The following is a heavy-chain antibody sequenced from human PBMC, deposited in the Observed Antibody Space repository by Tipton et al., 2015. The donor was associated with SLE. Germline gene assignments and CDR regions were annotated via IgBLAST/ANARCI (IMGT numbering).Heavy chain of an antibody. V-gene: IGHV4-39*07. CDR1: GGSISSSSYY. D-gene: IGHD3-10*01. CDR3: ASREIGYYGSGREY. Sequence: TLSLTCTVSGGSISSSSYYWGWIRQPPGKGLEWIGYIYYSGSTYYNPSLKSRVTISVDRSKNQFSLKLSSVTAADTAVYYCASREIGYYGSGREYWGQGTLVTVSS. J-gene: IGHJ4*02. CDR2: IYYSGST.